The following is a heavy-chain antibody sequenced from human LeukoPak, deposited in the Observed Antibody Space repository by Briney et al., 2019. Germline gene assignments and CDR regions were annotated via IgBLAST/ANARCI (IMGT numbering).Heavy chain of an antibody. Sequence: GGSLRLSCAASGFTFSSYGMHWVRQAPGKGLEWVAVISYDGSNKYYADSVKGRFTISRDNSKSTLYLQMNSLRAEDTAVYYCAKDVSSRDSSGPLDYWGQGTLVTVSS. J-gene: IGHJ4*02. D-gene: IGHD3-22*01. CDR1: GFTFSSYG. CDR2: ISYDGSNK. CDR3: AKDVSSRDSSGPLDY. V-gene: IGHV3-30*18.